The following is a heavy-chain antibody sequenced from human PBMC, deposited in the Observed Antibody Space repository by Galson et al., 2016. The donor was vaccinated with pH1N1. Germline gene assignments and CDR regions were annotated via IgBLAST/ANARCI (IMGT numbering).Heavy chain of an antibody. J-gene: IGHJ4*02. CDR3: AKHASGNYYDPGGYGALDY. CDR1: GFTFGRSA. CDR2: ISASGSGT. D-gene: IGHD3-22*01. V-gene: IGHV3-23*01. Sequence: SLRLSCAVSGFTFGRSATSWVRQAPGKGLEWLSGISASGSGTYYADSVEGRFSISRDSSGNTLYLQMNSLRVDDTATYYCAKHASGNYYDPGGYGALDYWGQGTLVTVSS.